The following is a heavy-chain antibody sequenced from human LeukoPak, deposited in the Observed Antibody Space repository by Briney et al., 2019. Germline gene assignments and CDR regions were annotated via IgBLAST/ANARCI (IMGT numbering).Heavy chain of an antibody. Sequence: PGGSLRLFCAASGFTVSSNYMSWVRQAPGKGLEWVPVIYSGGSTYYADSVKGRFTISRDNSKNTLYLQMNSLRAEDTAVYYCASSGIVGATDYWGQGTLVTVSS. CDR3: ASSGIVGATDY. J-gene: IGHJ4*02. CDR2: IYSGGST. D-gene: IGHD1-26*01. CDR1: GFTVSSNY. V-gene: IGHV3-53*05.